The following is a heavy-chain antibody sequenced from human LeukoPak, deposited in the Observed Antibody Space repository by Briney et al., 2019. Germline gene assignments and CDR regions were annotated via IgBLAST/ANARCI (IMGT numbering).Heavy chain of an antibody. Sequence: GASVKVSCKVSGYTLTELSMHWVRQAPGKGLEWMGGFDPEDGETIYAQKFQGRVTMTEDTSTDTAYMELSSLRSEDTAVYYCATELRNGSGSYNYYYYYGMDVWGQGTLVTVSS. CDR3: ATELRNGSGSYNYYYYYGMDV. J-gene: IGHJ6*02. CDR1: GYTLTELS. D-gene: IGHD3-10*01. V-gene: IGHV1-24*01. CDR2: FDPEDGET.